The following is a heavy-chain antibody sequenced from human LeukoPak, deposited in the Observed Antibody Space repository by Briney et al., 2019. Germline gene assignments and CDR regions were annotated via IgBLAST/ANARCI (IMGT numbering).Heavy chain of an antibody. D-gene: IGHD2-2*01. J-gene: IGHJ4*02. CDR2: IYYSGST. CDR1: GGSISSSSYY. CDR3: ARGYCSSTSCYAYQ. V-gene: IGHV4-39*01. Sequence: SETLSLTCTVSGGSISSSSYYWGWIRQPPGKGLEWIGSIYYSGSTHYNPPLRSRVTISVGTSKNQFSLKLSSVTAADTAVYYCARGYCSSTSCYAYQWGQGTLVTVSS.